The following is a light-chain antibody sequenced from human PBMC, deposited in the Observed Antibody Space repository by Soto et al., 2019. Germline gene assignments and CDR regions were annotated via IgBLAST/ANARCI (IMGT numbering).Light chain of an antibody. CDR3: QQYEYWPLTWT. V-gene: IGKV3-15*01. Sequence: EIVMTQTPATLTVSPGERATLSCRASQSVSSNLAWYQQKPGQAPRLLIYGASTRATAIPARFSGSGSGTDCALTISSLQSEDFAVYYCQQYEYWPLTWTFGQGTKVDIK. CDR2: GAS. J-gene: IGKJ1*01. CDR1: QSVSSN.